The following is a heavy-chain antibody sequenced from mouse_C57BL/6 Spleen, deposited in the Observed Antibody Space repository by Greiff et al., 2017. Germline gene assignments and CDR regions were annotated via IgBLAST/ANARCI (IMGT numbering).Heavy chain of an antibody. CDR3: ATMITYYAMDY. Sequence: DVKLQESGGGLVKPGGSLKLSCAASGFTFSDYGMHWVRQAPEKGLEWVAYISSGSSTIYYADTVKGRFTISRDNAKNTLFLQMTSLRSEDTAMYYCATMITYYAMDYWGQGTSVTVSS. CDR2: ISSGSSTI. V-gene: IGHV5-17*01. CDR1: GFTFSDYG. D-gene: IGHD2-4*01. J-gene: IGHJ4*01.